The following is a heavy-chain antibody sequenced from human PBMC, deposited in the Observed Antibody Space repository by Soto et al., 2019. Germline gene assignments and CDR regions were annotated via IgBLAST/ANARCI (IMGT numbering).Heavy chain of an antibody. CDR2: INHSGST. D-gene: IGHD4-17*01. Sequence: SETLSLTCAVYGGSFSGYYWSWIRQPPGKGLEWIGEINHSGSTNYNPSLKSRVTISVDTSKNQFSLKLSSVTAADTAVYYCARSSGVATVTKYYFDYWGQGTLVTVYS. V-gene: IGHV4-34*01. J-gene: IGHJ4*02. CDR1: GGSFSGYY. CDR3: ARSSGVATVTKYYFDY.